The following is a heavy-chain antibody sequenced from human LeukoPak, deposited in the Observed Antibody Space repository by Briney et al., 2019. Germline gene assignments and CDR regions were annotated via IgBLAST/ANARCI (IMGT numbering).Heavy chain of an antibody. CDR2: MNPNSGNT. J-gene: IGHJ3*02. CDR3: ARDPHKGRWLQLFAFDI. V-gene: IGHV1-8*03. CDR1: GYTFTSYD. D-gene: IGHD5-24*01. Sequence: PRASVKVSCKASGYTFTSYDINWVRQATGQGLEWMGWMNPNSGNTGYAQKFQGRVTITRNTSISTAYMELSSLRSEDTAVYYCARDPHKGRWLQLFAFDIWGQGTMVTVSS.